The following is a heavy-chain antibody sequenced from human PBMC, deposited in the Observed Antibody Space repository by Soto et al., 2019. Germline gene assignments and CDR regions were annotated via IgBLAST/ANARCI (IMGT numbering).Heavy chain of an antibody. J-gene: IGHJ6*03. D-gene: IGHD3-3*01. Sequence: GGSLRLSCAASGFTFSSYWMSWVRQAPGKGLEWVANLKQDGSEKYYVDSVKGRFTISRDNAKNSLYLQMNSLRAEGTAVYYCAREADYDFWSGSFSYYYMDVWGKGTTVTVSS. CDR2: LKQDGSEK. CDR3: AREADYDFWSGSFSYYYMDV. CDR1: GFTFSSYW. V-gene: IGHV3-7*01.